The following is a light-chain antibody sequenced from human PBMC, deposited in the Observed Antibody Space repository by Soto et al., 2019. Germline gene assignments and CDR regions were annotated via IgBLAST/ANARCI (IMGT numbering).Light chain of an antibody. CDR3: QQYNNWPHT. V-gene: IGKV3-15*01. Sequence: EIVMTQSPATLSVSPGERATLSCRAGQSVSSKLPWFQQKPGQAPSLLIYGVSTRATGVPVRFSGSGSGTEFTLTINSLQSEDFAVYYCQQYNNWPHTFGQGTKVDIK. CDR2: GVS. J-gene: IGKJ2*01. CDR1: QSVSSK.